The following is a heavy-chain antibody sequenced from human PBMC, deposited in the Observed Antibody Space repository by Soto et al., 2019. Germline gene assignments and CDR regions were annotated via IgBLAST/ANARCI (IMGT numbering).Heavy chain of an antibody. CDR2: IYYSGST. V-gene: IGHV4-39*01. Sequence: QLQLQESGPGLVKPSETLSLTCTVSGGSISSSSYYWGWIRQPPGKGLEWIGSIYYSGSTYYNPSLKSRVTISVDTSKNQFSLNLSSVTAADTAVYYCARQGSYYFDYWGQGTLVTVSS. CDR1: GGSISSSSYY. CDR3: ARQGSYYFDY. J-gene: IGHJ4*02.